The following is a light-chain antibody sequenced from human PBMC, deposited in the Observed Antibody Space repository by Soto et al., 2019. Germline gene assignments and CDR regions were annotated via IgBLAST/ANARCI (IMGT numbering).Light chain of an antibody. CDR3: QQYGSSGT. V-gene: IGKV3-20*01. CDR1: QSVSSNH. CDR2: DAS. J-gene: IGKJ1*01. Sequence: DIVLTQSPGTLSLSPGERATLYCRASQSVSSNHLAWYQQKPGQAPRLLIYDASSRATGIPDRFSGSGSGTDFTLTISRLEPEDFAVYYCQQYGSSGTFGQGTKVDI.